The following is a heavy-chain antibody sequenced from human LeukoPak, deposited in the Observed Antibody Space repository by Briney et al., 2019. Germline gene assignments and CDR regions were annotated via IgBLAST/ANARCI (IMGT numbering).Heavy chain of an antibody. CDR3: AAGGGRGVPAAIYY. V-gene: IGHV1-8*01. CDR2: MNPNSGNT. Sequence: ASVKVSCRTSGYTFTSYDINWVRQATGQGLEWMGWMNPNSGNTGYAEKFQGRITMTRDMSTSTAYMELSSLRSEDTAVYYCAAGGGRGVPAAIYYWGQGTLVTVSS. J-gene: IGHJ4*02. D-gene: IGHD2-2*01. CDR1: GYTFTSYD.